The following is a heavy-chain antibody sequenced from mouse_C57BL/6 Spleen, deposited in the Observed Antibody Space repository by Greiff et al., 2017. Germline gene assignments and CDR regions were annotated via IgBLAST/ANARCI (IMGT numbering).Heavy chain of an antibody. Sequence: EVQLVESGGGLVKPGGSLKLSCAASGFTFSSYAMSWVRQTPEKRLEWVATISDGGSYTYYPDNVKGRFTISRDNAKNNLYLQMSHLKSEDTAMYYCAREGKGRYFDVWGTGTTVTVSS. D-gene: IGHD3-3*01. J-gene: IGHJ1*03. CDR2: ISDGGSYT. CDR3: AREGKGRYFDV. V-gene: IGHV5-4*01. CDR1: GFTFSSYA.